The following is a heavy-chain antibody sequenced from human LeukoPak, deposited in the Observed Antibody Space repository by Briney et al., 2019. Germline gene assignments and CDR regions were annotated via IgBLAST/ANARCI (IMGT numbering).Heavy chain of an antibody. CDR3: ARVVIGWQHRNYYYYYMDV. CDR1: GDSVSSNSAA. CDR2: TYYRSKWYN. Sequence: SQTLSLTCAISGDSVSSNSAAWNWIRQSPSRGLEWLGRTYYRSKWYNDYAVSVKSRITINPDTSKNQFSLQLNSVTPEDTAVYYCARVVIGWQHRNYYYYYMDVWGKGTTVTVSS. D-gene: IGHD2-21*01. V-gene: IGHV6-1*01. J-gene: IGHJ6*03.